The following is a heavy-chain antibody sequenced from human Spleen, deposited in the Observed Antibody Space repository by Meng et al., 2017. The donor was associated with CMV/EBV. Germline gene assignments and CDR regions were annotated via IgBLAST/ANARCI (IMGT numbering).Heavy chain of an antibody. CDR1: RSKG. J-gene: IGHJ4*02. CDR2: SNKRGNN. D-gene: IGHD4-23*01. Sequence: RSKGWRWRRKPPREGREGMGESNKRGNNNEKQSRKSRVTISAEKSKNKFGLRLSSVTDADTARYYCARFWCRGNGGGLDYWGQGTLVTVSS. V-gene: IGHV4-4*02. CDR3: ARFWCRGNGGGLDY.